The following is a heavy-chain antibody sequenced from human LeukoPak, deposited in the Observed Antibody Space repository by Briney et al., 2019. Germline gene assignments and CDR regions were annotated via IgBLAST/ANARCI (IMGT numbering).Heavy chain of an antibody. Sequence: PETLSLTCAVYGGSFSGYYWSWIRQPPGKGLEWIGEINHSGSTNYNPSLKSRVTISVDTSKNQFSLKLSSVTAADTAVYYCARVDYGDYALTFDWYFDLWGRGTLVTVSS. V-gene: IGHV4-34*01. CDR2: INHSGST. J-gene: IGHJ2*01. D-gene: IGHD4-17*01. CDR1: GGSFSGYY. CDR3: ARVDYGDYALTFDWYFDL.